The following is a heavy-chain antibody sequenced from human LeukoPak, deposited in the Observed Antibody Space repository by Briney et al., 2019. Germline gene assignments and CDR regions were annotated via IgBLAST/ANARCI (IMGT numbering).Heavy chain of an antibody. CDR2: IYYSGST. CDR1: GGSISSSSYY. D-gene: IGHD2-21*02. V-gene: IGHV4-39*01. J-gene: IGHJ3*02. Sequence: SETLSLTCTVSGGSISSSSYYWGWIRQPPGKGLEWIGSIYYSGSTYYNPSLKSRVTISVDTSKNQFSLKLSSVTAADTAVYYCARHSRVYCGGDCPTPPPFDIWGQGTMVTVSS. CDR3: ARHSRVYCGGDCPTPPPFDI.